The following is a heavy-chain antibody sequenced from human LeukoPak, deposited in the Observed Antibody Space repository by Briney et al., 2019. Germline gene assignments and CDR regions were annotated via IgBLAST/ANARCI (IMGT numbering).Heavy chain of an antibody. V-gene: IGHV4-34*01. CDR2: INHSGST. CDR3: ARGDGGNSNWFDP. Sequence: PSETLSLTCAVYGGSFSGYYWSWIRQPPGQGLEWIGEINHSGSTNYNPSLKSRVTISVDTSKNQFSLKLSSVTAADTAVYYCARGDGGNSNWFDPWGQGTLVTVSS. CDR1: GGSFSGYY. D-gene: IGHD4-23*01. J-gene: IGHJ5*02.